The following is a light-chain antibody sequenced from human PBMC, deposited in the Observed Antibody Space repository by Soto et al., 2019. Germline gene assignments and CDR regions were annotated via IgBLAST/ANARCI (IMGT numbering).Light chain of an antibody. CDR2: KAS. J-gene: IGKJ1*01. Sequence: IQMTHSPSTLSASVGDRFTITCRARRSITRWLACYQQNPEKATRLLIYKASSLESGVPPRSTGSGYRTEFTLTISSLQPDDSETDYCQQDNGYRAFGQGTKVDIK. V-gene: IGKV1-5*03. CDR1: RSITRW. CDR3: QQDNGYRA.